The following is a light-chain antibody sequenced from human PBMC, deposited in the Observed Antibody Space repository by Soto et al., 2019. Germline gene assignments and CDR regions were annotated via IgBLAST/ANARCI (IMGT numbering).Light chain of an antibody. CDR1: NIGSKN. CDR3: QVWDSSTAAWV. CDR2: RDV. J-gene: IGLJ3*02. V-gene: IGLV3-9*01. Sequence: SYELTQPLSVSVALGQTARITCGGNNIGSKNVHWYQHKPGQAPVLVIYRDVNRPSGIPERVSGSNSGNTATLTISRAQAGDEADYYCQVWDSSTAAWVFGGGTKVTVL.